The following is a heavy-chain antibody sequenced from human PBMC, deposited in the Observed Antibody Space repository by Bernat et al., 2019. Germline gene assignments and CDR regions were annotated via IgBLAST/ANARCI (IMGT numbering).Heavy chain of an antibody. CDR1: GFTFSSYA. J-gene: IGHJ6*02. CDR2: ISYDGSNK. Sequence: VQLLESGGGLVQPGGSLRLSCAASGFTFSSYAMSWVRQAPGKGLEWVAVISYDGSNKYYADSVKGRFTISRDNSKNTLYLQMNSLRAEDTAVYYCARDDYGSGSYLSYYYYYYGMDVWGQGTTVTVSS. CDR3: ARDDYGSGSYLSYYYYYYGMDV. V-gene: IGHV3-30-3*01. D-gene: IGHD3-10*01.